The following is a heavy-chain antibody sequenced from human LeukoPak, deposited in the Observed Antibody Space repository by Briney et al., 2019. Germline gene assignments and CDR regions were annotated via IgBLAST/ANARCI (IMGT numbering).Heavy chain of an antibody. CDR1: GFTFSNYG. J-gene: IGHJ4*02. CDR3: AKSGSQYCSGGTCYFDY. V-gene: IGHV3-30*18. D-gene: IGHD2-15*01. CDR2: ISYGGDTK. Sequence: GGSLRLSCAASGFTFSNYGMHWVRQAPGKGLEWVAVISYGGDTKYYADSVKGRFTISRDNSKNTLYLQMNSLTPEDTAVYYCAKSGSQYCSGGTCYFDYWGQGTLVTVSS.